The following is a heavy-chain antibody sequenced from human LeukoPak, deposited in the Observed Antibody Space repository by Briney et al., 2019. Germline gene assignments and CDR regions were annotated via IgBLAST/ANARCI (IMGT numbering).Heavy chain of an antibody. Sequence: KASETLSLTCTVSGGSISSGDYYWSWIRQPPGKGLEWIGEINHSGSTNYNPSLKSRVTISVDTSKNQFSLKLSSVTAADTAVYYCARRHARIDVDTARGDDLYYFDYWGQGTLVTVSS. CDR3: ARRHARIDVDTARGDDLYYFDY. CDR1: GGSISSGDYY. D-gene: IGHD5-18*01. V-gene: IGHV4-39*07. CDR2: INHSGST. J-gene: IGHJ4*02.